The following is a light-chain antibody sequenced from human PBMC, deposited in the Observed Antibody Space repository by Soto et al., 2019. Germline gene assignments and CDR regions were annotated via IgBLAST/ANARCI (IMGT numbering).Light chain of an antibody. J-gene: IGLJ2*01. V-gene: IGLV2-14*01. Sequence: QSALTQPASVSGSPGQSITISCTGTSSDVGGYNHVSWYQQHPGKAPKFMIYDVSNRPSGVSNRFSGSKSGNTASLTISGLQAEDEADYYCSSYTSSSTLVFGGGTKLTVL. CDR2: DVS. CDR1: SSDVGGYNH. CDR3: SSYTSSSTLV.